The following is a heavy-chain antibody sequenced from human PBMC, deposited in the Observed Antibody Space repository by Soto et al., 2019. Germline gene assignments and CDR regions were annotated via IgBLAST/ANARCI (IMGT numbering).Heavy chain of an antibody. J-gene: IGHJ4*02. CDR2: ISAHNGNT. Sequence: QVHLVQSGAEVKKPGASVKVSCKASGYTFTSYGITWVRPAHGQGLEWMGWISAHNGNTDYAQKLQGRVIVTRDTSTSTAYMELRSLRSDGTAVYYCARGRYGDYWGQGALVTVSS. V-gene: IGHV1-18*01. D-gene: IGHD1-1*01. CDR1: GYTFTSYG. CDR3: ARGRYGDY.